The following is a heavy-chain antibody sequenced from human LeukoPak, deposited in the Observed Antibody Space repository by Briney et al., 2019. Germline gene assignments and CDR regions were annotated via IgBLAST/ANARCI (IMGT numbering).Heavy chain of an antibody. D-gene: IGHD1-26*01. CDR2: ITWNSGSI. J-gene: IGHJ3*02. CDR1: GFTFDDYA. CDR3: AKVAIVGATSDAFDI. Sequence: GGPLRLSCAASGFTFDDYAMHWVRQAPGKGLEWVSGITWNSGSIDYADSVNGRFTVSRDNAKNSLYLQMNRLRAEDTALYYCAKVAIVGATSDAFDIWGQGTMVTVSS. V-gene: IGHV3-9*01.